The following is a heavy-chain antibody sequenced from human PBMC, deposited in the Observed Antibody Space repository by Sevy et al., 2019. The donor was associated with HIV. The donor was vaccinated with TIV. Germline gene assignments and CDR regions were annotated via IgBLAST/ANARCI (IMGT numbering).Heavy chain of an antibody. CDR1: GFTFSSYS. CDR3: ANNRSWRFLEWLPNYYGMDV. CDR2: ISSSSSTI. Sequence: GGCLRLSCAASGFTFSSYSMNWVRQAPGKGLEWVSYISSSSSTIYYADSVKGRFTISRDNAKNSLYLQMNSLRAEDTAVYYCANNRSWRFLEWLPNYYGMDVWGQGTTVTVSS. V-gene: IGHV3-48*01. D-gene: IGHD3-3*01. J-gene: IGHJ6*02.